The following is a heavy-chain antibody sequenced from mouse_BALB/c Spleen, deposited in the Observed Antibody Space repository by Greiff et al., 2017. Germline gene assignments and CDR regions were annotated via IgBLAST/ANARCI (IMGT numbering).Heavy chain of an antibody. CDR2: INPSTGYT. V-gene: IGHV1-7*01. CDR3: ARGGYRYDAYAMDY. D-gene: IGHD2-14*01. Sequence: QVHVKQSGAELAKPGASVKMSCKASGYTFTSYWMHWVKQRPGQGLEWIGYINPSTGYTEYNQKFKDKATLTADKSSSTAYMQLSSLTSEDSAVYYCARGGYRYDAYAMDYWGQGTSVTVSS. J-gene: IGHJ4*01. CDR1: GYTFTSYW.